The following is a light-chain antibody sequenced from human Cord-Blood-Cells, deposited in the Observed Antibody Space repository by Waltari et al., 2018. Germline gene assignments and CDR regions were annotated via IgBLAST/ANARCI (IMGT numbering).Light chain of an antibody. Sequence: QSALTQPASVSGSPGQSITIPCTGTSSDVGSYNLVSWYQQHPRKAPKLMIYEGSKRPSGVSNRFSGSKSGNTASLTISGLQAEDEADYYCCSYAGSSTWVFGGGTKLTVL. CDR3: CSYAGSSTWV. V-gene: IGLV2-23*01. CDR1: SSDVGSYNL. J-gene: IGLJ3*02. CDR2: EGS.